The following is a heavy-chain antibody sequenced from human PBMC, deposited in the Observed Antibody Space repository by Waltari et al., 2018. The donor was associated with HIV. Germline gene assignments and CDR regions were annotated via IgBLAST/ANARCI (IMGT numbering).Heavy chain of an antibody. CDR3: AKGTSGWPLDV. J-gene: IGHJ6*02. V-gene: IGHV3-23*04. CDR1: GFTFSSFA. Sequence: EVQLVESGGGLVQPGGSLRRSCAASGFTFSSFAMSWVRQAPGQGLEWVSAMRGGGGSTSRANSVKGRFTNSGDDSKNTLYLQKNRLRAEDTAVYYCAKGTSGWPLDVWGQGTTGTVAS. D-gene: IGHD6-19*01. CDR2: MRGGGGST.